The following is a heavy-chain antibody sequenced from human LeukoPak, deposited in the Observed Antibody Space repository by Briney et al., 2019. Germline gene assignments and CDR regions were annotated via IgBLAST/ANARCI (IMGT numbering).Heavy chain of an antibody. CDR1: GFTFSSYS. CDR2: ISSSSSYI. V-gene: IGHV3-21*01. Sequence: PGGSLRLSCAASGFTFSSYSMNWVRQAPGKGLEWVSSISSSSSYIYYAGSVKGRFTISRDNAKNSLYLQMNSLRAEDTAVYYCARLPGSYGMDVWGQGTTVTVSS. CDR3: ARLPGSYGMDV. D-gene: IGHD1-26*01. J-gene: IGHJ6*02.